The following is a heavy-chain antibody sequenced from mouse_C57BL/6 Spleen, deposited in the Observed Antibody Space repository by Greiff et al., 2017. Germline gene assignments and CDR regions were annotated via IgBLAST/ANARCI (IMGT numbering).Heavy chain of an antibody. J-gene: IGHJ3*01. CDR2: INPSSGYT. Sequence: VQLQQSGAELARPGASVKMSCKASGYTFTSYTMHWVKQRPGQGLEWIGYINPSSGYTKYNQKFKDKATLTADKSSSTAYMQLSSLTSEDAAVSYCSRSSYDYDSEFAYWGQGTLVTVSA. D-gene: IGHD2-4*01. V-gene: IGHV1-4*01. CDR3: SRSSYDYDSEFAY. CDR1: GYTFTSYT.